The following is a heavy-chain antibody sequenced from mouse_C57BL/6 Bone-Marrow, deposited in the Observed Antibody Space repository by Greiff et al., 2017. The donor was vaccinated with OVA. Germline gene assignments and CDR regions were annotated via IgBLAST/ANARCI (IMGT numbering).Heavy chain of an antibody. Sequence: VQLQESGPELVKPGASVKISCKASGYAFSSSWMNWVKQRPGKGLEWIGRIYPGDGDTNYNGKFKGKATLTADKSSSTAYMQLSSLTSEDSAVYFCARKATVGASYYFDFWGKGTTLTVSS. J-gene: IGHJ2*01. V-gene: IGHV1-82*01. D-gene: IGHD1-1*01. CDR3: ARKATVGASYYFDF. CDR1: GYAFSSSW. CDR2: IYPGDGDT.